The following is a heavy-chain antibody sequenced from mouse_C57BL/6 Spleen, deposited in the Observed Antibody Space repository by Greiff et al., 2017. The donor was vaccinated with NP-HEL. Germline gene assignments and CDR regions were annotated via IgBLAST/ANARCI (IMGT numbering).Heavy chain of an antibody. CDR3: TSYDYAYAMDY. V-gene: IGHV14-4*01. CDR1: GFNIKDDY. Sequence: EVQLQQSGAELVRPGASVKLSCTASGFNIKDDYMHWVKQRPEQGLAWIGWIDPENGDTEYASKFQGKANITAETSSNTAYLQLSSLTSEDTAVYYCTSYDYAYAMDYWGQGTSVTVSS. J-gene: IGHJ4*01. CDR2: IDPENGDT. D-gene: IGHD2-4*01.